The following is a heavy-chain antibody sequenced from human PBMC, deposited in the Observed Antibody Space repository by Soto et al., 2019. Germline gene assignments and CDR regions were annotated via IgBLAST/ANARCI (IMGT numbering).Heavy chain of an antibody. CDR2: IYYSGST. J-gene: IGHJ4*02. CDR1: GGSISSYY. V-gene: IGHV4-59*01. CDR3: ARGYSSSSGGPL. Sequence: SETLSLTCTVSGGSISSYYWSWIRQPPGKGLEWIGYIYYSGSTNYNPSLKSRVTISVNTSKNQFSLKLSSVTAADTAVYYCARGYSSSSGGPLWGQGTLVTVS. D-gene: IGHD6-6*01.